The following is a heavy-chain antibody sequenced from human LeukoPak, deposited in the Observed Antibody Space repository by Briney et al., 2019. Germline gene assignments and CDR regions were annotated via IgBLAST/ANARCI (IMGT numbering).Heavy chain of an antibody. V-gene: IGHV3-48*01. Sequence: GGSLRLSCAASGFTFSSYSMNWVRQAPGKGLEWVSYISSSSSTIYYADSVKGRFTTSRDNAKNSLYLQMNSLRAEDTAVYYCARDKSYTIWGQGTMVTVSS. J-gene: IGHJ3*02. CDR3: ARDKSYTI. CDR1: GFTFSSYS. CDR2: ISSSSSTI. D-gene: IGHD4-11*01.